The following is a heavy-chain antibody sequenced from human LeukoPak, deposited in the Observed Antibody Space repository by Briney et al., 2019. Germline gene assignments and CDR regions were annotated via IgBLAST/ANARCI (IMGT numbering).Heavy chain of an antibody. Sequence: GGSLRLSCAASGFTFSSYSMNWVGQAPGKGLEGVSYISSSSSTIYYADSVKGRFTISRDNAKNSLYLQMNSLRAEDTAVYYCARDLRNCGSCYSDYYYGMDVWGQGTTVTVSS. D-gene: IGHD2-15*01. CDR2: ISSSSSTI. V-gene: IGHV3-48*01. CDR3: ARDLRNCGSCYSDYYYGMDV. J-gene: IGHJ6*02. CDR1: GFTFSSYS.